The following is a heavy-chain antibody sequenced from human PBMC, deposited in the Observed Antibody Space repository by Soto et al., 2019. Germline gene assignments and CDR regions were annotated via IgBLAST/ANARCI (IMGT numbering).Heavy chain of an antibody. CDR1: GFTFSSYD. V-gene: IGHV3-30*18. CDR2: ISYDGSNK. Sequence: GGSLRLSCAASGFTFSSYDMHWVRQAPGKGLEWVAVISYDGSNKYYADSVKGRFTISRDNSKNTLYLQMNSLRAEDTAVYYCAKGSNYCGGDCYYYYYGMDVCGQGTTVTVSS. D-gene: IGHD2-21*02. CDR3: AKGSNYCGGDCYYYYYGMDV. J-gene: IGHJ6*02.